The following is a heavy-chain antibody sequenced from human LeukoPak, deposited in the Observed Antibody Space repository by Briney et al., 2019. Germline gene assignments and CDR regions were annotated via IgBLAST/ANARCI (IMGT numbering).Heavy chain of an antibody. D-gene: IGHD4-17*01. V-gene: IGHV1-2*02. Sequence: ASVKVSCKASGYTLTGYYMHWVRQAPGQGLEWMGWINPNSGGTNYAQKFQGRVTMTRDTSISTAYMELSRLRSDDTAVYYCARAPVTTYYYYYYMDVWGKGTTVTVSS. CDR1: GYTLTGYY. CDR2: INPNSGGT. J-gene: IGHJ6*03. CDR3: ARAPVTTYYYYYYMDV.